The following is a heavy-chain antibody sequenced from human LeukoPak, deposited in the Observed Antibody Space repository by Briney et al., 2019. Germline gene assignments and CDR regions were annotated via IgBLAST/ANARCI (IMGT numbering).Heavy chain of an antibody. D-gene: IGHD5-24*01. CDR1: GGSFSGYY. CDR3: ARDGQGLDY. V-gene: IGHV4-34*01. Sequence: SETLSLTCAVYGGSFSGYYWSWIRQPPGKGLEWIGEINHSGSTNHNPSLKSRVTISVDTSKSQFSLKLSSVTAANTAVYYCARDGQGLDYWGQGTLVTVSS. J-gene: IGHJ4*02. CDR2: INHSGST.